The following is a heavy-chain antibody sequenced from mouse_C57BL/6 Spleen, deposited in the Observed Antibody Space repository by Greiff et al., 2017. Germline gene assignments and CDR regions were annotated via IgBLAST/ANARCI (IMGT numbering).Heavy chain of an antibody. D-gene: IGHD2-5*01. CDR2: ISSGSSTI. Sequence: EVKLMESGGGLVKPGGSLKLSCAASGFTFSDYGMHWVRQAPEKGLEWVAYISSGSSTIYYADTVKGRFTISRDNAKNTLFLQMTSLRSEDTAMYYCARPPYYSNYWYFDVWGTGTTVTVSS. CDR1: GFTFSDYG. CDR3: ARPPYYSNYWYFDV. J-gene: IGHJ1*03. V-gene: IGHV5-17*01.